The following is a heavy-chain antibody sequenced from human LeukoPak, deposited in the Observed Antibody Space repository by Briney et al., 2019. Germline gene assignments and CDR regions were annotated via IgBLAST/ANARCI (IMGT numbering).Heavy chain of an antibody. D-gene: IGHD4-23*01. CDR1: GFTFNSYT. CDR3: ARVNGGPFDY. J-gene: IGHJ4*02. V-gene: IGHV3-48*04. CDR2: ISSSGSTI. Sequence: PGGSLRLSCAASGFTFNSYTMTWVRQAPGKGQEWVSYISSSGSTIYYADSVKGRFTISRDNAKNSLYLQMNSLRAGDTAVYYCARVNGGPFDYWGQGTLVIVSS.